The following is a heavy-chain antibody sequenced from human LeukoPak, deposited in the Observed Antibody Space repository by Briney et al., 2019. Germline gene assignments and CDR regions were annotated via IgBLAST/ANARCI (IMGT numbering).Heavy chain of an antibody. J-gene: IGHJ4*02. D-gene: IGHD2-8*01. Sequence: PSGTLSLTCGVSGGSISNTNWWSWVRQPPGHGLEWIGEISLTGLTHYNPSLESRVTVSLDKSKNQLSLNLTSVTAADTAVYYCSRENGAFSPFGYWGQGTLVTVSS. CDR1: GGSISNTNW. CDR2: ISLTGLT. V-gene: IGHV4-4*02. CDR3: SRENGAFSPFGY.